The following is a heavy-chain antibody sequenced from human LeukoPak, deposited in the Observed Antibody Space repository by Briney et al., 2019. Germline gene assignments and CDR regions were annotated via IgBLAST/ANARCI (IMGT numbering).Heavy chain of an antibody. D-gene: IGHD2-8*01. V-gene: IGHV4-30-2*01. CDR2: IYHSGST. CDR3: ARGGRLMVYAFRSDRFDP. Sequence: SETLSLTCAVSGGSISSGGYSWSWIRQPPGTGLEWIGYIYHSGSTNYNPSLKSRVTISVDTSKNQFSLKLSSVTAADTAVYYCARGGRLMVYAFRSDRFDPWGQGTLVTVSS. J-gene: IGHJ5*02. CDR1: GGSISSGGYS.